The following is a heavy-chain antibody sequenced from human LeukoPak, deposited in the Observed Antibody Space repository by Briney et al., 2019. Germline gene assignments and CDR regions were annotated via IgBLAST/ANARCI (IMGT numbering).Heavy chain of an antibody. CDR2: INHSGST. V-gene: IGHV4-34*01. D-gene: IGHD3-9*01. CDR3: ARDRILTGYYYDAFDI. Sequence: SETLSLTCAVYGGSFSGYYWSWIRQPPGKGLEWIGEINHSGSTNYNPSLKSRVTMSVDTSKNQFSLKLSSVTAADTAVYYCARDRILTGYYYDAFDIWGQGTMVTVSS. J-gene: IGHJ3*02. CDR1: GGSFSGYY.